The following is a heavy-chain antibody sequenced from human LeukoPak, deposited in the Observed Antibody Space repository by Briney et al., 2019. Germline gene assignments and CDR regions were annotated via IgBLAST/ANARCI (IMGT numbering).Heavy chain of an antibody. D-gene: IGHD6-13*01. CDR2: INHRGST. CDR1: GGSFSGYY. CDR3: ARGKNEYSSRWYVPDYYYYMDV. Sequence: SETLSLTCAVYGGSFSGYYWSWIRQPPGKGLEWIWEINHRGSTNYNPSLKRRVTISVDTSKNQFSLKLSSVTAADTAVYYCARGKNEYSSRWYVPDYYYYMDVWGKGTTVTISS. J-gene: IGHJ6*03. V-gene: IGHV4-34*01.